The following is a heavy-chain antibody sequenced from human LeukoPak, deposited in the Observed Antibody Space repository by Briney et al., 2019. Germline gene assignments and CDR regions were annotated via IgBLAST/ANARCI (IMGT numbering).Heavy chain of an antibody. J-gene: IGHJ2*01. CDR2: ISSSESTN. CDR3: ARVIIPRNWFFDL. V-gene: IGHV3-48*03. D-gene: IGHD3-16*01. CDR1: GFTINTYE. Sequence: GGSLRLSCAASGFTINTYEMNWVRQAPGKGLEWISYISSSESTNYYADSVKGRFTISSDSAKNSLYLQMNSLRAEDMAVYYCARVIIPRNWFFDLWGRGTLVTVSS.